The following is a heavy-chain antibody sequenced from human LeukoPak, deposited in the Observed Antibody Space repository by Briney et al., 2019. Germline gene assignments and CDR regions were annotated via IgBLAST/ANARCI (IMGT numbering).Heavy chain of an antibody. CDR2: INHSGDT. CDR3: ARGNYSGYDFDY. V-gene: IGHV4-34*01. Sequence: KPSETLSLTCAVYGGSFSTFYWNWIRKPPAKGLEWKGEINHSGDTNYNPSLKSRVTISVDTSKNQVSLKLNSMTAADTAVYYCARGNYSGYDFDYWGQGTLITVSS. J-gene: IGHJ4*02. CDR1: GGSFSTFY. D-gene: IGHD5-12*01.